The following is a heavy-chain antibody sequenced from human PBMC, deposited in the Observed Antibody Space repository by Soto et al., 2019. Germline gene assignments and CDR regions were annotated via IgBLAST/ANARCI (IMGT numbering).Heavy chain of an antibody. CDR3: ARSPIAAALYYFDY. Sequence: PXXTLSLSYTVSGGSISSYYWSWIRQPPGKRLEWIGYIYYSGSTNYNPSLKSRVTISVDTSKNQFSLKLSSVTAADTAVYYCARSPIAAALYYFDYWGQGTLVTVSS. CDR2: IYYSGST. D-gene: IGHD6-13*01. J-gene: IGHJ4*02. CDR1: GGSISSYY. V-gene: IGHV4-59*01.